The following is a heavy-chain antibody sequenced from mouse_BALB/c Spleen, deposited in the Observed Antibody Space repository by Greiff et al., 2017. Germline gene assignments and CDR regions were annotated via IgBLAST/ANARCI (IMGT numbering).Heavy chain of an antibody. CDR1: GFTFSSYG. CDR3: ARDEGLRRGYYAMDY. Sequence: EVQGVESGGGLVQPGGSLKISCAASGFTFSSYGMSWVRQTPDKRLELVATINSNGGSTYYTDSVKGRFTIARDNAKSTLYLQMSSLKSEDTAMYYCARDEGLRRGYYAMDYWGQGTSVTVSS. J-gene: IGHJ4*01. V-gene: IGHV5-6-3*01. D-gene: IGHD2-4*01. CDR2: INSNGGST.